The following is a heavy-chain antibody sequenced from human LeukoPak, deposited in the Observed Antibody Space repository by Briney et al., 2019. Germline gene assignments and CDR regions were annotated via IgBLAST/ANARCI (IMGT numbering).Heavy chain of an antibody. V-gene: IGHV3-9*01. CDR2: ISWNSGSI. CDR1: GFTFDDYA. CDR3: AKEIAVAGRAIDY. Sequence: GGSLRLSCAASGFTFDDYAMHWVRQAPGKGLEWVSGISWNSGSIGYADSVKGRFTISRDNSKNTLYLQMNSLRAEDTAVYYCAKEIAVAGRAIDYWGQGTLVTVSS. J-gene: IGHJ4*02. D-gene: IGHD6-19*01.